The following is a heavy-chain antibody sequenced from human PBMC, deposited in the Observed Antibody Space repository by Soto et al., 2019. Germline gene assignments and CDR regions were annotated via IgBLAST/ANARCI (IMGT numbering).Heavy chain of an antibody. Sequence: PSETLSLTCTVSGGSISSYRWSWIRQPDGKGLEWIGRLNTYGNTHYNPSLKSRVTVSVDTSRNQFFLTLRSVTAADSAVYHCGRESGETWDYEASWGQGTPVTVSS. CDR3: GRESGETWDYEAS. CDR2: LNTYGNT. V-gene: IGHV4-4*07. CDR1: GGSISSYR. D-gene: IGHD1-7*01. J-gene: IGHJ5*02.